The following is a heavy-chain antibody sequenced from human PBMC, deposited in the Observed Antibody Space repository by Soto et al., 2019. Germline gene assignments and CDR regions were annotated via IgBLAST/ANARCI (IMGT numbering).Heavy chain of an antibody. CDR1: VFTFSSYS. CDR2: IGSSSSYI. CDR3: ARDIIGGGYYWSVKPSYYYYGMDV. Sequence: EVQLVESGGGLVKPGGSLRLSCAASVFTFSSYSMNWVRQAPGKGLEWVSSIGSSSSYIYYADSVKGRFTISRDNAKNSLYLQMNSLRAEDTAVYYCARDIIGGGYYWSVKPSYYYYGMDVWGQGTTVTVSS. V-gene: IGHV3-21*01. D-gene: IGHD3-22*01. J-gene: IGHJ6*02.